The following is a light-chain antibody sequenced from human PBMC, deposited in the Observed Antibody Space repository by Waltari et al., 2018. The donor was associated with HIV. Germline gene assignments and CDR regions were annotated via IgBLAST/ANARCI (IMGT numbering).Light chain of an antibody. CDR2: EDS. CDR3: YSVDSSGSRGV. CDR1: ALPKKY. V-gene: IGLV3-10*01. Sequence: SYELTQPPSVSVSPGKTARITCSGDALPKKYAYWYQQKSGQAPVLVMYEDSKRPSGIPDVFSVSSSGTMTTLTISGAHVQDEADYYCYSVDSSGSRGVFGGGTKLTVL. J-gene: IGLJ2*01.